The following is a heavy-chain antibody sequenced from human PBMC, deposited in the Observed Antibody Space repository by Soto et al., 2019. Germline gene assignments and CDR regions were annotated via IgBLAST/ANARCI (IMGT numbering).Heavy chain of an antibody. CDR3: ARRGDSSGYYYYYYGMDV. CDR2: IYYSGST. J-gene: IGHJ6*02. D-gene: IGHD3-22*01. CDR1: GGSISSSSYY. V-gene: IGHV4-39*01. Sequence: SETLSLTCTVPGGSISSSSYYWGWIRQPPGKGLEWIGSIYYSGSTYYNPSLKSRVTISVDTSKNQFSLKLSSVTAADTAVYYCARRGDSSGYYYYYYGMDVWGQGTTVTVSS.